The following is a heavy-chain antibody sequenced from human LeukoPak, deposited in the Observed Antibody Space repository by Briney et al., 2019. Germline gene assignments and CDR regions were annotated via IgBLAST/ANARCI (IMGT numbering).Heavy chain of an antibody. Sequence: PSETLSLTCTVSGGSISSSSYHWGWIRQPPGKGLEWIGSIYYSGSTYYNPSLKSRVTISVDTSKNQFSLKLSSVTAADTAVYYCARSTIFGVVIVSWGQGTLVTVSS. CDR2: IYYSGST. D-gene: IGHD3-3*01. J-gene: IGHJ4*02. CDR3: ARSTIFGVVIVS. V-gene: IGHV4-39*01. CDR1: GGSISSSSYH.